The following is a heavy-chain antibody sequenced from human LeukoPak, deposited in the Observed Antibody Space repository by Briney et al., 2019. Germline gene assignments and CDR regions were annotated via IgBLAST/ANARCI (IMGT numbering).Heavy chain of an antibody. V-gene: IGHV4-59*01. CDR3: AREALWGIAAAFGRAFDN. J-gene: IGHJ3*02. Sequence: SETLSLTCTVSGGSISSYYWSWLRQPPEKGLEWMGYIYYSGSTNYNPSLKSRVTISVDTSNNQFSLKLSSVPAADTDVYYCAREALWGIAAAFGRAFDNWGQGTMVTVSS. D-gene: IGHD6-13*01. CDR2: IYYSGST. CDR1: GGSISSYY.